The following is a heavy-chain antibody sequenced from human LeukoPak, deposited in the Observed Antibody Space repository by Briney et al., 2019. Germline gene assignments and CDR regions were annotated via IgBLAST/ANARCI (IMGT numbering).Heavy chain of an antibody. Sequence: PSETLSLTCAVYGGSFSGYYWSWIRQPPGKGLEWIGEINHSGSTNYNPSLKSRVTISVDTSKNQFSLKLSSVTAADTAVYYCARGRGTIYYGSGSYPFDYWGQGTLVTVSS. D-gene: IGHD3-10*01. J-gene: IGHJ4*02. CDR1: GGSFSGYY. V-gene: IGHV4-34*01. CDR3: ARGRGTIYYGSGSYPFDY. CDR2: INHSGST.